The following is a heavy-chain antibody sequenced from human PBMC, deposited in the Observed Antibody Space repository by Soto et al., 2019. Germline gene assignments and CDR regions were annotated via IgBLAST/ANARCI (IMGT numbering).Heavy chain of an antibody. CDR1: GYTFTSYY. V-gene: IGHV1-46*01. D-gene: IGHD6-6*01. CDR2: INPSGGST. Sequence: QVQLVQSGAEVKKPGASVKVSCKASGYTFTSYYMHWVRQAPGQGLEWMGIINPSGGSTSYAQKFRGRVTMTRDTPTSTVYMERGSLRSEDTAVYYCAKSSTYPSSIAFDIWGKGTMFTVSS. J-gene: IGHJ3*02. CDR3: AKSSTYPSSIAFDI.